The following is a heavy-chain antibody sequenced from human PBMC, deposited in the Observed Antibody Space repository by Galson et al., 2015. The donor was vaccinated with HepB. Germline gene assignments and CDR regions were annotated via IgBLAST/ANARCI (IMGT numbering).Heavy chain of an antibody. J-gene: IGHJ4*02. V-gene: IGHV3-23*01. Sequence: SLRLSCAASGFTFSSYAMSWVRQAPGKGLEWVSAISGSGGSTYYADSVKGRFTISRDNSKNTLYLQMNSLRAADTAVYYCAKEPTQVTTYFDYWGQGTLVTVSS. CDR1: GFTFSSYA. D-gene: IGHD4-17*01. CDR3: AKEPTQVTTYFDY. CDR2: ISGSGGST.